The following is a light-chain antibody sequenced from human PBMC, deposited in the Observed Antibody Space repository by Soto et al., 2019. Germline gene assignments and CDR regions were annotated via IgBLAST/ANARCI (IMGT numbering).Light chain of an antibody. CDR1: QSVSSY. V-gene: IGKV3-11*01. J-gene: IGKJ4*01. CDR2: DAS. Sequence: EIVLTQSPATLSLSPVERATLSCMASQSVSSYLAWYQQKPGQAPRLLIYDASNRATGIPARFSGSGSGTDFTLTISSLEPEDFAVYYCPQRSNWLTFGGGTKVEIK. CDR3: PQRSNWLT.